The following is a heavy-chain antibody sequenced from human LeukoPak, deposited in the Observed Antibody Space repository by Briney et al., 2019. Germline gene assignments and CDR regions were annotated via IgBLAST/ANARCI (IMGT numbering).Heavy chain of an antibody. CDR1: GFTFNSYG. D-gene: IGHD4-17*01. J-gene: IGHJ6*02. Sequence: PGGSLRLSCAASGFTFNSYGMHWVRQAPGKGLEWVAVIWYDGSNEYYADSVKGRFTISRDNSKNTLYLQMNSLRAEDTAVYYCAGDYGEYYYGMDVWGQGTTVTASS. V-gene: IGHV3-33*01. CDR2: IWYDGSNE. CDR3: AGDYGEYYYGMDV.